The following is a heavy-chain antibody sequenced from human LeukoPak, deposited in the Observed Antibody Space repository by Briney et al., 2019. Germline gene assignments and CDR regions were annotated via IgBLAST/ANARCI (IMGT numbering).Heavy chain of an antibody. CDR2: ISGSGGST. D-gene: IGHD6-13*01. V-gene: IGHV3-23*01. CDR3: ARDVVGSSWSDY. J-gene: IGHJ4*02. Sequence: GGSLRLSCAASGFTFSSSAMNWVRQAPGQGLEWDSAISGSGGSTYYADSVQGRFTISRDNAKNSLYLQMNSLRAEDTAVYYCARDVVGSSWSDYWGQGTLVTVSS. CDR1: GFTFSSSA.